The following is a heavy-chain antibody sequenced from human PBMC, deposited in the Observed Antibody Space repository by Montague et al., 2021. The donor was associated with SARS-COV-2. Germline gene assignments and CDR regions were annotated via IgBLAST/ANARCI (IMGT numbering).Heavy chain of an antibody. CDR1: SDSINSYY. D-gene: IGHD2-15*01. CDR2: VYSSGTT. J-gene: IGHJ3*02. V-gene: IGHV4-4*08. Sequence: SETLSLTCTVSSDSINSYYWGWIRQPPGKRLEWLGYVYSSGTTNYNPSLNSRIAISVDTSMNQFSLKVRSVTAADTAVYYCARRRERWSDAFDIWGQGTMVTVSS. CDR3: ARRRERWSDAFDI.